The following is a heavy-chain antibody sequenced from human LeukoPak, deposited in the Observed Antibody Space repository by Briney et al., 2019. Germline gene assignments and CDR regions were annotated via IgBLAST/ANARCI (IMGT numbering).Heavy chain of an antibody. CDR2: IYYSGST. D-gene: IGHD3-10*01. V-gene: IGHV4-59*01. J-gene: IGHJ5*02. Sequence: TSETLSLTCTVSGGSISSYYWSWIRQPPGKGLEWIGYIYYSGSTNYNPSLKSRVTISVDTSKNQFSLKLTSVTAADTAVYFCARGGYYGSGNDFRFDPWGQGTLVTVSS. CDR3: ARGGYYGSGNDFRFDP. CDR1: GGSISSYY.